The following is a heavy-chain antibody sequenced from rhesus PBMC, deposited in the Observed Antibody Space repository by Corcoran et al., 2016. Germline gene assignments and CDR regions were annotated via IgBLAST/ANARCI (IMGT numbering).Heavy chain of an antibody. CDR1: GYTFTDYY. Sequence: EVQLVQSGAEVKKPGASMKISCKASGYTFTDYYLHWVRPAPGTGLEWMGRVDHEDGEARTAKKVQDRVTITAETSTDTADMELSSLRSEDPAVYYCARAKGGRGGLDSWGQGVVVTVSS. J-gene: IGHJ6*01. CDR3: ARAKGGRGGLDS. CDR2: VDHEDGEA. V-gene: IGHV1-111*02. D-gene: IGHD1-44*02.